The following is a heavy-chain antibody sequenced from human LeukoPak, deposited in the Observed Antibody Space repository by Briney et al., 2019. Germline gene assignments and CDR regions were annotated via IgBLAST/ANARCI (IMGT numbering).Heavy chain of an antibody. CDR2: ISSSSSYI. CDR3: ARVGEVSPTDY. J-gene: IGHJ4*02. Sequence: PGGSLRLSCAASGFTFSSYSMNWVRQAPGKGLEWVSSISSSSSYIYYADSVKGRFTISRDNAKNSRYLQMNRLRAEDTAVYYCARVGEVSPTDYWGQGTLVTVSS. V-gene: IGHV3-21*01. D-gene: IGHD4-17*01. CDR1: GFTFSSYS.